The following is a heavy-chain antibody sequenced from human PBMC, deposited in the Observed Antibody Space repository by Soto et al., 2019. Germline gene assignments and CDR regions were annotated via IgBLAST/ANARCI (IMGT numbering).Heavy chain of an antibody. D-gene: IGHD3-9*01. Sequence: EVQLVESGGGLVQPGGSLRLSCAASGYIFSDYSTNWVRQAPGKGLEWVSYFGTSRKYIFYADSVRGRFTISRDDAKNSVYLQLNSLRDDETAVYYCVRDRDWAFHIWGQGTLVTVSS. CDR1: GYIFSDYS. J-gene: IGHJ3*02. V-gene: IGHV3-48*02. CDR3: VRDRDWAFHI. CDR2: FGTSRKYI.